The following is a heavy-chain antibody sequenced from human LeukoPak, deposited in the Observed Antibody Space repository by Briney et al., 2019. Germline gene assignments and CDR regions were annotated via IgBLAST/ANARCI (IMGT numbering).Heavy chain of an antibody. CDR1: GFTFSSYS. D-gene: IGHD3-16*01. J-gene: IGHJ4*02. V-gene: IGHV3-64*01. Sequence: LGGSLRLSCAASGFTFSSYSMHWVRQAPGKGLEYVSAISINGGSTYYANSVKGRFTISRDNSKNTLYLQMGSLRAEDMAVYYCARGLLDYDNDYWGQGTLVTVSS. CDR2: ISINGGST. CDR3: ARGLLDYDNDY.